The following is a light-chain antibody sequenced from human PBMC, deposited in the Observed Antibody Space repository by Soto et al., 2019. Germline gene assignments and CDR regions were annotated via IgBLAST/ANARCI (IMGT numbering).Light chain of an antibody. CDR1: QGVSGNF. CDR3: QQYDSSPPNT. V-gene: IGKV3-20*01. J-gene: IGKJ2*01. CDR2: AAS. Sequence: EIVLTQSPDTLSLSPGERATLSCRASQGVSGNFLAWYQHRPGQAPRLLIYAASSRPTGIPDRFSGSGPGTDFTLPISRLEPEDFAVYYCQQYDSSPPNTFGQGTRLEIK.